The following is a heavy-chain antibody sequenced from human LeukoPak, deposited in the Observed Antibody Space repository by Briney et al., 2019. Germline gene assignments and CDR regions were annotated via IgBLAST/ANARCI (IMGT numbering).Heavy chain of an antibody. V-gene: IGHV1-8*02. CDR3: ARPRRGYAILDY. J-gene: IGHJ4*02. CDR2: MNPNSGNT. D-gene: IGHD2-8*01. Sequence: ASVKVSCKASGGTFSSYAISWVRQAPGQGLEWMGWMNPNSGNTGYAQKFQGRVTMTRNTSISTAYMELSSLRSEDTAVYYCARPRRGYAILDYWGQGTLVTVSS. CDR1: GGTFSSYA.